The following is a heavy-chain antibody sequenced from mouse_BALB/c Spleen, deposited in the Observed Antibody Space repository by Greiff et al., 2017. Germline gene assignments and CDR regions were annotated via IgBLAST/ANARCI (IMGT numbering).Heavy chain of an antibody. J-gene: IGHJ4*01. CDR1: GFSLTSYG. CDR3: AREGGLRLYAMDY. D-gene: IGHD1-2*01. V-gene: IGHV2-9*02. CDR2: IWAGGST. Sequence: LVAPSQSLSITCTVSGFSLTSYGVHWVRQPPGKGLEWLGVIWAGGSTNYNSALMSRLSISKDNSKSQVFLKMNSLQTDDTAMYYCAREGGLRLYAMDYWGQGTSVTVSS.